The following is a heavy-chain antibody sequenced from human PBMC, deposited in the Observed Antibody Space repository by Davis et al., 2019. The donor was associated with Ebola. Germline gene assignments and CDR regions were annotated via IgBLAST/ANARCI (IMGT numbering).Heavy chain of an antibody. CDR2: IKEDGSAR. CDR1: GFTFSSYA. Sequence: PGGSLRLSCAASGFTFSSYAMSWVRQAPGKGLQWVANIKEDGSARYYEDSVKGRFTISRDNSKNTLYLQMNSLRAEDTAVYYCARDPYSSSSGDLYYYYYGMDVWGQGTTVTVSS. J-gene: IGHJ6*02. CDR3: ARDPYSSSSGDLYYYYYGMDV. V-gene: IGHV3-7*01. D-gene: IGHD6-6*01.